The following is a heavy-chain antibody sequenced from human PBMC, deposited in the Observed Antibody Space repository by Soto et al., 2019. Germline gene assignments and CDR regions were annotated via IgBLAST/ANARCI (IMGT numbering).Heavy chain of an antibody. CDR2: ISGSGDST. V-gene: IGHV3-23*01. Sequence: GSLRLSCAASAFIFRTYAMSWVRQAPGKGLEWVSAISGSGDSTYYADSVKGRFTISRDNSRNTLYLQMNSLRAEDTAVYYCTKGGTIAVATTVYFDYWGQGTLVTVSS. J-gene: IGHJ4*02. CDR3: TKGGTIAVATTVYFDY. CDR1: AFIFRTYA. D-gene: IGHD6-19*01.